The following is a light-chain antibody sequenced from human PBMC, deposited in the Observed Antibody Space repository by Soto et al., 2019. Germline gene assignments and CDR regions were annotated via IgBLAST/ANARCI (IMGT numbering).Light chain of an antibody. CDR3: QQSYVSPRLT. Sequence: DIQMTQSPSSLSASVGDRVTITCRASQSISGYLNWYQQKPGKAPKVLIYTASSLQSGVPSRFSGSGSGTDFTLTVRSLQPEDFATYYCQQSYVSPRLTFGGGTKVEIK. CDR2: TAS. V-gene: IGKV1-39*01. J-gene: IGKJ4*01. CDR1: QSISGY.